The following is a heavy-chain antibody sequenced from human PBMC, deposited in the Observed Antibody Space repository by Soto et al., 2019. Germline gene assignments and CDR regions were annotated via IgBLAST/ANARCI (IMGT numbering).Heavy chain of an antibody. J-gene: IGHJ5*02. D-gene: IGHD4-17*01. CDR3: ARHKFHDYGDKKGFDP. Sequence: SETLSLTCTVSGGSISSSSYYWGWIRQPPGKGLECIGSIYYSGSTYYNPSLKSRVTISVDTSKNQFSLKLSSVTAADTAVYYCARHKFHDYGDKKGFDPWGQGTLVTVSS. CDR2: IYYSGST. V-gene: IGHV4-39*01. CDR1: GGSISSSSYY.